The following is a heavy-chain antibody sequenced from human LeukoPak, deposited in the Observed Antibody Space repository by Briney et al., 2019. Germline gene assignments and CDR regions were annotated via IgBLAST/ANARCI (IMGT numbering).Heavy chain of an antibody. CDR1: SFTFSSYW. CDR3: TKGGSSWSEIDS. V-gene: IGHV3-7*01. Sequence: GGSLRLSCAASSFTFSSYWMTWVRQAPGKGLEWVANIKEDGSKTFYVDSVKGRFTISRDNAKNSLYLQMNSLRAEDTAVYYCTKGGSSWSEIDSWGQGTLVTVSS. CDR2: IKEDGSKT. J-gene: IGHJ4*02. D-gene: IGHD6-13*01.